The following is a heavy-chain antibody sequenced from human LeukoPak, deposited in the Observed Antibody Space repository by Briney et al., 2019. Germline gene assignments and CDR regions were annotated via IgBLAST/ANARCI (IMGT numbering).Heavy chain of an antibody. D-gene: IGHD2-15*01. CDR2: INSDGIRT. Sequence: GRSLTLSCSASGFTFNSFWMYWFRQVPGKGLLWVARINSDGIRTTHSDSGQGRFTISRHNTNNTLYLQMNSLRVDETAVYYCASGRDIVVVVAATERRHFDYWGQGTLVTVSP. V-gene: IGHV3-74*01. J-gene: IGHJ4*02. CDR3: ASGRDIVVVVAATERRHFDY. CDR1: GFTFNSFW.